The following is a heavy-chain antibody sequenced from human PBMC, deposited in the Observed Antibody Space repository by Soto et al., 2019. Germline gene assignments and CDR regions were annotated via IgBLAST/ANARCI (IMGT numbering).Heavy chain of an antibody. CDR3: ARTRRLYYFDY. Sequence: PGGSLRLFCAASGFTFSSYWMSWVRQAPGKGLEWVANIKQDGSEKYYVDSVKGRFTISRDNAKHSLYLQMNSLRAEDTAVYYCARTRRLYYFDYWGQGTLVTVSS. V-gene: IGHV3-7*01. J-gene: IGHJ4*02. CDR1: GFTFSSYW. CDR2: IKQDGSEK.